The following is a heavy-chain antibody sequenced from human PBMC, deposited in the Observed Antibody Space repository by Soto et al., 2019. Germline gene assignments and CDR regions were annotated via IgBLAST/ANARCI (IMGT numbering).Heavy chain of an antibody. J-gene: IGHJ5*02. CDR3: AREVVAIAAPRRNAGDGVNWFDP. D-gene: IGHD6-6*01. V-gene: IGHV4-31*03. CDR1: GGSISSGVYC. Sequence: PWEALSLTCIVSGGSISSGVYCWSWIRQHPGKGLEWIGYIYYSGSTYYNPSLKSRVTISVDTSKNQFSLKLSSVTAADTAVYYCAREVVAIAAPRRNAGDGVNWFDPWGQGTLVTVSS. CDR2: IYYSGST.